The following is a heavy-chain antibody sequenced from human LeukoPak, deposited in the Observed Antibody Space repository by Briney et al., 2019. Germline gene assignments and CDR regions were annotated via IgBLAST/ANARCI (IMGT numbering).Heavy chain of an antibody. Sequence: PSETLSLTCTVSGGSISSSSYYWGWIRQPPGKGLEWIGSIYYSGSTYYNPSLKSRVTIYVDTSKNQFSLKLSSVTAADTAVYYCARQYRATRGDFDYWGQGTLVTVSS. J-gene: IGHJ4*02. CDR1: GGSISSSSYY. D-gene: IGHD1-26*01. CDR2: IYYSGST. CDR3: ARQYRATRGDFDY. V-gene: IGHV4-39*01.